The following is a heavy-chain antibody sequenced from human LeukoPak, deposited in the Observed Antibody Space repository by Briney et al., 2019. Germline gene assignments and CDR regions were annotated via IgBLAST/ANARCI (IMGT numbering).Heavy chain of an antibody. J-gene: IGHJ4*02. V-gene: IGHV3-30*02. D-gene: IGHD3-10*01. CDR3: AKAGREEETYYGSGSYYAY. CDR2: IRYDGSNK. Sequence: GGSLRLSCAASGFTFSSYSMNWVRQAPGKGLEWVAFIRYDGSNKYYADSVKGRFTISRDNSKNTLYLQMNSLRAEDTAVYYCAKAGREEETYYGSGSYYAYWGQGTLVTVSS. CDR1: GFTFSSYS.